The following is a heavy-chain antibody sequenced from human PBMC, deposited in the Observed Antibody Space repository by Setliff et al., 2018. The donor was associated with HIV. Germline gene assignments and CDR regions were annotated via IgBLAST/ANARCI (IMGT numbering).Heavy chain of an antibody. CDR3: AKQGYSDTSGWSAVDY. Sequence: GASVKVSCKTSGYTFTAYYIYWVRQAPGHGLELMGRIHPNTGSTNYLQEFQGRVTITRDTSMSTVYMALTGLTSDDTAVYYCAKQGYSDTSGWSAVDYWGQGTLVTVSS. CDR1: GYTFTAYY. V-gene: IGHV1-2*06. CDR2: IHPNTGST. D-gene: IGHD3-22*01. J-gene: IGHJ4*02.